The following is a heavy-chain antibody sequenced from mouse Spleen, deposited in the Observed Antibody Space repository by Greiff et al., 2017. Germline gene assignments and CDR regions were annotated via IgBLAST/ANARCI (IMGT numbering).Heavy chain of an antibody. D-gene: IGHD4-1*01. CDR1: GFTFSSYA. CDR3: ARHLTGDFDY. CDR2: ISSGGGNT. Sequence: EVKLVASGGGLVKHGGSLKLSCAASGFTFSSYAMSWVRPTPGKRLEWVATISSGGGNTYYPDSVKGRFTISRDNAKNTLYLQMSSLKSEDTAMYYCARHLTGDFDYWGQGTTLTVSS. J-gene: IGHJ2*01. V-gene: IGHV5-9*04.